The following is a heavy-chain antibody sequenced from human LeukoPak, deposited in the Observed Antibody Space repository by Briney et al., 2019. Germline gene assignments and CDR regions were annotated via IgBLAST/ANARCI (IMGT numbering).Heavy chain of an antibody. CDR3: ARDWRELGYCSSTSCYDAFDI. D-gene: IGHD2-2*01. J-gene: IGHJ3*02. CDR2: ISSSSSTI. V-gene: IGHV3-48*01. CDR1: GFTFSSYS. Sequence: PGGSLRLSCAASGFTFSSYSMNWVRQAPGKGLEWVSYISSSSSTIYYADSVKGRFTISRDNAKNSLYLQMNSLRAEDTAVYYCARDWRELGYCSSTSCYDAFDIWGQGTMVTVSS.